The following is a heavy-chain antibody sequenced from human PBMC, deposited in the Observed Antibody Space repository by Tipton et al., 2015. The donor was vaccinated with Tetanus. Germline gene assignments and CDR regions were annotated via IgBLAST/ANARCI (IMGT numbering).Heavy chain of an antibody. J-gene: IGHJ6*02. CDR3: TRAATILGGLLHPDG. CDR2: IRGKANSYAT. V-gene: IGHV3-73*01. CDR1: GFTFSASA. Sequence: SLRLSCAASGFTFSASAIHWVRQASGKGLEWVGRIRGKANSYATSYGPSVMGRFSISRDDSKNTAYLQMNRLKTEDKAVYYCTRAATILGGLLHPDGGGQGTTVAVFS. D-gene: IGHD3-3*01.